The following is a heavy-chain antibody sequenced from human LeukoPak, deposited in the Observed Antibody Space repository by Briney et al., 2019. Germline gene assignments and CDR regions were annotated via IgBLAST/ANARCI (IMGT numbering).Heavy chain of an antibody. Sequence: QAGGSLRLSCAASGFTFSSYGMHWVRQAPGKGLEWVAVISYDGSNKYYADSVKGRFTISRDNSKNTLYLQMNSLRAEDTAVYYCAKSGELFPFDYWGQGTLVTVSS. D-gene: IGHD3-10*01. CDR1: GFTFSSYG. CDR2: ISYDGSNK. CDR3: AKSGELFPFDY. J-gene: IGHJ4*02. V-gene: IGHV3-30*18.